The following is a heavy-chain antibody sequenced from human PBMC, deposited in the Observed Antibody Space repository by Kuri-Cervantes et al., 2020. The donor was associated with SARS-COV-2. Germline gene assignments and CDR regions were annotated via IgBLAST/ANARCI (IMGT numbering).Heavy chain of an antibody. CDR2: ISPSFTYI. CDR1: GFTFSNYT. CDR3: ARGGLGCSSTSCYFGFGYYGMDV. J-gene: IGHJ6*02. D-gene: IGHD2-2*01. Sequence: GGSLRLSCAASGFTFSNYTMNWVRQAPGKGLEWVSSISPSFTYIYYADSVKGRFTISRDNAKNSLYLQMNILRAEDTAVYYCARGGLGCSSTSCYFGFGYYGMDVWGQGTTVTVSS. V-gene: IGHV3-21*01.